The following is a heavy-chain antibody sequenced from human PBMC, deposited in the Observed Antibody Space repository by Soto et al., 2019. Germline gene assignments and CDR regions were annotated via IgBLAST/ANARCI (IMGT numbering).Heavy chain of an antibody. D-gene: IGHD7-27*01. CDR1: GFTFSSYA. J-gene: IGHJ5*02. Sequence: EVQLLESGGGVVQPGGSLRLSWAASGFTFSSYAMSWVRQAPGKGLEWVSAISGSGGSTYYADSVKGRFTISRDNSKNTQYLQVNRLRAEDTAVYYCAKDHWGGLVPNWFDPWGQGALVTVSS. V-gene: IGHV3-23*01. CDR2: ISGSGGST. CDR3: AKDHWGGLVPNWFDP.